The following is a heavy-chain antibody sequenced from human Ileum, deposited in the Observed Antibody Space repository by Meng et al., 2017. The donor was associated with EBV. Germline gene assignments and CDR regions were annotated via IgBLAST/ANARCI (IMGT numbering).Heavy chain of an antibody. CDR1: VGSISSYY. V-gene: IGHV4-59*08. Sequence: QGQLKESGPGLVKPSGTRSLTCTVSVGSISSYYWSWIRQPPGKGLEWIGYIYYSGSTNYNPSLKSRVTISVDTSKNQFSLNLSSVTAADTAVYYCARGGWSLDYWGQGTLVTVSS. D-gene: IGHD2-15*01. J-gene: IGHJ4*02. CDR2: IYYSGST. CDR3: ARGGWSLDY.